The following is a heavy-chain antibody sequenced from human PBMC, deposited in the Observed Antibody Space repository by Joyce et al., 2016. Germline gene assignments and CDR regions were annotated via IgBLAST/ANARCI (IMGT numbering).Heavy chain of an antibody. CDR1: GYTFTDHG. CDR3: ARDYSRTYPRDALDS. J-gene: IGHJ3*01. V-gene: IGHV1-18*01. D-gene: IGHD6-13*01. CDR2: ISGYKGNT. Sequence: QVQLVQSGAEVKKPGTSVKVSCKASGYTFTDHGITWVRQAPGQGREWMGWISGYKGNTDYAQKRQGRVTMTTDKSTSTAYMELRSLRSDDTAVYFCARDYSRTYPRDALDSWGQGTMVTVSS.